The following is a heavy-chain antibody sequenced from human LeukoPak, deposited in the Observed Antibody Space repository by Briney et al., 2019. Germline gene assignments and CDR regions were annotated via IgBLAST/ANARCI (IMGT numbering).Heavy chain of an antibody. CDR1: GFSFSSYW. J-gene: IGHJ4*02. CDR2: INPDARTT. CDR3: ARGTALQDY. Sequence: GGSLRLSCAASGFSFSSYWMHWVRRPPGKGLVWVSHINPDARTTTYADSVRGRFTISRDNAQNTLYLQMNSLRAEDTAVYYCARGTALQDYWGQGTLVTVSS. V-gene: IGHV3-74*01. D-gene: IGHD2-2*02.